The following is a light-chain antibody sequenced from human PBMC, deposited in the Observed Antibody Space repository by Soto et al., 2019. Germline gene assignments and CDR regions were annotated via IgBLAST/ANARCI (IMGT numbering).Light chain of an antibody. J-gene: IGKJ4*01. CDR1: QSISSY. Sequence: IQMTHSPSSLSASVVDIVTITCRASQSISSYLNWYQQKPGKAPKLLIYDASSLESGVPSRFSGSASGTEFTLTIGSLQPEDFATYYCQQVNSYPRTFGGGTKVDIK. V-gene: IGKV1-13*02. CDR3: QQVNSYPRT. CDR2: DAS.